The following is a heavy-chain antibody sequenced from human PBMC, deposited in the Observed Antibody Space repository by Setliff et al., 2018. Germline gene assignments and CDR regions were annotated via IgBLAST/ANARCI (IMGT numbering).Heavy chain of an antibody. V-gene: IGHV3-74*01. CDR1: GFTFYNYW. D-gene: IGHD1-26*01. Sequence: GGSLRLSCAASGFTFYNYWMHWVRQAPGKGLVWVSRIKSDGTSISYADSVKGRFTISRDNAQNTLYLQMNSLRAEDTAVYYCVKDMAGSYFDGRFDYWGPGTLVTVSS. CDR3: VKDMAGSYFDGRFDY. CDR2: IKSDGTSI. J-gene: IGHJ4*02.